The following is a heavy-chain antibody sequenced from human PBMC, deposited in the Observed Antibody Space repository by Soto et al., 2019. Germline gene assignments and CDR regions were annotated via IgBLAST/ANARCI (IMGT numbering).Heavy chain of an antibody. D-gene: IGHD3-10*01. Sequence: QVQLVQSGAEVKKPGSSVKVSCKASGGTFSSYTISWVRQAPGQGLEWMGRIIPILGIANYAQKFQGRVTITADKSTSTAYMELSSLRSEDTAVYYCASLVTTMVRGVLTHDAFDIWGQGTMVTVSS. CDR3: ASLVTTMVRGVLTHDAFDI. V-gene: IGHV1-69*02. CDR1: GGTFSSYT. J-gene: IGHJ3*02. CDR2: IIPILGIA.